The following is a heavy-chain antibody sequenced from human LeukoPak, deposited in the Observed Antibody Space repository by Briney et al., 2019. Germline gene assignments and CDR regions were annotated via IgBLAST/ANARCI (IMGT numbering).Heavy chain of an antibody. CDR1: GGSISKTNW. Sequence: SETLSLTCAVSGGSISKTNWCSWVRQSLGKGLEWIGEIDHSGRANYNPSLKGRVTISVDKSKNQFSLKLTSVTAADTAIYYCASRYNWNHFDYWGHGALVTVSS. CDR3: ASRYNWNHFDY. CDR2: IDHSGRA. J-gene: IGHJ4*01. V-gene: IGHV4-4*02. D-gene: IGHD1-20*01.